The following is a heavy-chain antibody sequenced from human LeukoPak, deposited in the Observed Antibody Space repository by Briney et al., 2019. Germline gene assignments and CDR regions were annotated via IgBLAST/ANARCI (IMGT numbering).Heavy chain of an antibody. CDR1: GGTFSSYA. CDR3: ARVALSDYYDSSGYPSYYFDY. J-gene: IGHJ4*02. D-gene: IGHD3-22*01. CDR2: IITIFGTA. Sequence: SVTVSFKASGGTFSSYAIGWVRQAPGRGVEWMGGIITIFGTANYAQKFQGRGTITKDESTSTAYMELSSLRSEDTAVYYCARVALSDYYDSSGYPSYYFDYWGQGTLVTVSS. V-gene: IGHV1-69*05.